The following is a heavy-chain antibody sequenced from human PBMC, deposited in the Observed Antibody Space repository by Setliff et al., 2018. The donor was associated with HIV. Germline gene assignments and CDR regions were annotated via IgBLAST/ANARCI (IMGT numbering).Heavy chain of an antibody. CDR3: ATSENSFDI. V-gene: IGHV1-69*13. CDR1: GGTFSSYA. J-gene: IGHJ3*02. CDR2: IIPIFGTA. Sequence: SVKVSCKASGGTFSSYAISWVRQAPGQGLEWMGGIIPIFGTANYAQKFQGRVTVTADESTTSAYMELSSLRSDDTAVYYCATSENSFDIWGQGTMVTVSS.